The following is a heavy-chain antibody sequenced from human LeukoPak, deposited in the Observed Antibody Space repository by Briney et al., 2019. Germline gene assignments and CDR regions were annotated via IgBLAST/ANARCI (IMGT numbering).Heavy chain of an antibody. D-gene: IGHD6-13*01. CDR1: GGGFSDYW. CDR2: MKQDGSGK. J-gene: IGHJ4*02. V-gene: IGHV3-7*01. CDR3: ARDHLIASAGNDY. Sequence: PGGSLRLSCAASGGGFSDYWMSWVRKAPGKGLEWVANMKQDGSGKYYVDSVKGRFTISRDNAKNSLYLQMNSLRAEDTALYYCARDHLIASAGNDYWGQGTLVTVSS.